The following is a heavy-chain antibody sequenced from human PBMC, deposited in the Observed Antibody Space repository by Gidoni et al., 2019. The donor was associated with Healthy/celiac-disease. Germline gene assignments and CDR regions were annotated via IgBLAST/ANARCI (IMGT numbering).Heavy chain of an antibody. J-gene: IGHJ3*02. CDR3: ARDQGSSHVPPRLGAFDI. Sequence: QVQLVESGGGVVQPGRSLRLSCAASGFTFSSYAMHWVRQDPGKGLEWVACISYDGSNKYYADSGKGRFTISRDNSKNTLYLQMNSLRAEDTAVYYCARDQGSSHVPPRLGAFDIWGQGTMVTVSS. CDR2: ISYDGSNK. CDR1: GFTFSSYA. V-gene: IGHV3-30-3*01. D-gene: IGHD6-13*01.